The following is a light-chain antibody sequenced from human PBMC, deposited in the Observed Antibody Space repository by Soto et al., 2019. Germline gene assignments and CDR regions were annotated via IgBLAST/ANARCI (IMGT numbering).Light chain of an antibody. J-gene: IGKJ3*01. V-gene: IGKV1-33*01. Sequence: DIPMTPSPSSLSASVGDRVTITCQASQDITNYLNWYQQKPGKAPNLLNYDASNLETGVPSRFSGSGSGTHFTFTISCLQPEDIATYYCQQYDTLRVTFGPGTKVDIK. CDR3: QQYDTLRVT. CDR1: QDITNY. CDR2: DAS.